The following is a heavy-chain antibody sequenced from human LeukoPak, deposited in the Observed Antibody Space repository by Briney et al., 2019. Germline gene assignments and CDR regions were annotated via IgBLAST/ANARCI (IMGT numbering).Heavy chain of an antibody. CDR3: ARGTNGGSYYLDY. CDR1: GGSMSSSSYY. D-gene: IGHD3-10*01. Sequence: SETLSLTCNVSGGSMSSSSYYWSWIRQPAGKGLEWIGRIYTSGSTNYNPSLKSRVTMSVDTSKNQFSLKLSSVTAADTAVYYCARGTNGGSYYLDYWGQGTLVTVSS. CDR2: IYTSGST. V-gene: IGHV4-61*02. J-gene: IGHJ4*02.